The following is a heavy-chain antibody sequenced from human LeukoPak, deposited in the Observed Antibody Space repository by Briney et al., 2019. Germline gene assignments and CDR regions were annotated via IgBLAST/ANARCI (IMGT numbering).Heavy chain of an antibody. V-gene: IGHV3-21*01. J-gene: IGHJ4*02. Sequence: GGSLRLSCAASGFTFSSYSMNWVRQAPGKGLEWVSSISSSSSYIYYADSVKGRFTISRDNAKNSLYLQMNSLRAEDTAVYCCARDQSPYCSSTSCYPLFDYWGQGTLVTVSS. CDR1: GFTFSSYS. CDR3: ARDQSPYCSSTSCYPLFDY. D-gene: IGHD2-2*01. CDR2: ISSSSSYI.